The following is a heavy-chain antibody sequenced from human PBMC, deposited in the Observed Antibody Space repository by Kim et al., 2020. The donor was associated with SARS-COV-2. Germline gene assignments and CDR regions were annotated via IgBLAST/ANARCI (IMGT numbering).Heavy chain of an antibody. CDR2: A. V-gene: IGHV1-69*01. J-gene: IGHJ1*01. Sequence: ANYAQRFQGRVTITADESTSTAYMELSSLRSEDTAVYYCASPGEDLEIQHWGQGTLVTVSS. CDR3: ASPGEDLEIQH.